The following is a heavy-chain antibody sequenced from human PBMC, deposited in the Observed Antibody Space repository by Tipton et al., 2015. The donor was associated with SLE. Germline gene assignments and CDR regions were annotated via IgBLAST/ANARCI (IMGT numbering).Heavy chain of an antibody. CDR3: ARVGYLGSGKTWDMDV. V-gene: IGHV4-34*01. CDR1: SGSFTMYY. D-gene: IGHD3-10*01. Sequence: AVWSGSFTMYYWSWIRQSPGKGLEWIGEINHSGSTNYNPPLKSRLTISGDTSKNQFSLHLTSVTAADTAIYYCARVGYLGSGKTWDMDVWGKGTTVTVSS. CDR2: INHSGST. J-gene: IGHJ6*03.